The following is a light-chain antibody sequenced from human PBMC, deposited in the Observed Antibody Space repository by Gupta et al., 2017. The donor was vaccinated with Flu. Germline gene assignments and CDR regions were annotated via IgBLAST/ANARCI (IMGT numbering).Light chain of an antibody. CDR1: SSDVGGYKY. V-gene: IGLV2-14*01. J-gene: IGLJ2*01. Sequence: QSALTQPASVSGSPGQSITISCTGTSSDVGGYKYVSWYQQHPGKAPKLMIFEVSNRPSGVSNRFSGSKSGNTASLTISGLQAEDEAYYYCSSYTNTNNLVVFGGGTKLTVL. CDR2: EVS. CDR3: SSYTNTNNLVV.